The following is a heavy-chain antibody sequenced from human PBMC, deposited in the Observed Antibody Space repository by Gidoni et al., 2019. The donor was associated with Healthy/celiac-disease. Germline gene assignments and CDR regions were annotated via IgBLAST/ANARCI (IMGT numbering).Heavy chain of an antibody. CDR3: ARGPRDSSGFIDY. Sequence: QVQLQQWGAGLLKPSETLSFSGYYWSWIRQPPGKGLEWIGEINHSGSTNYNPSLKSRVTISVDTSKNQFSLKLSSVTAADTAVYYCARGPRDSSGFIDYWGQGTLVTVSS. J-gene: IGHJ4*02. CDR1: FSGYY. D-gene: IGHD3-22*01. V-gene: IGHV4-34*01. CDR2: INHSGST.